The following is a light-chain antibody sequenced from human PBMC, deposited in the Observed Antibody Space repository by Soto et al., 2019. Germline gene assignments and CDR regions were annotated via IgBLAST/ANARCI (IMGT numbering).Light chain of an antibody. V-gene: IGLV9-49*01. J-gene: IGLJ2*01. CDR3: GADNGSGSSFVYVV. CDR2: VGTGGVVV. Sequence: QSVLTQPPSASASLGASVTLTGTLSSGYSNYKVDWYQQRPGKGPRFVMRVGTGGVVVSKGDGIPDRFSVLGSGLNRYLTIRNIQEEDESDYHCGADNGSGSSFVYVVVGGGTKLTVL. CDR1: SGYSNYK.